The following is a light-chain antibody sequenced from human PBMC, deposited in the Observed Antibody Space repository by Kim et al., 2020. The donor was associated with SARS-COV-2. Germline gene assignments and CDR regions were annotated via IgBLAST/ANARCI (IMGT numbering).Light chain of an antibody. J-gene: IGKJ4*01. Sequence: PGERATLSGRASQSVSTTYVAWYRQKPGQAPSLRIYGASSRATGIPDRFSGSVSGTDFTLTISRLEPEDFAVYYCQQSDSSPLLTFGGGTKVDIK. CDR3: QQSDSSPLLT. V-gene: IGKV3-20*01. CDR2: GAS. CDR1: QSVSTTY.